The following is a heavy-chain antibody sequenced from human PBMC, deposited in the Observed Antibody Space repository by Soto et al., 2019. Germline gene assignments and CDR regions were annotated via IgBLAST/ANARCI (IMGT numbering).Heavy chain of an antibody. J-gene: IGHJ4*02. V-gene: IGHV3-30*18. CDR3: AKDQLWQWRAYYFDY. CDR2: ISYDGSNK. D-gene: IGHD6-19*01. Sequence: GGSLRLSCAASGFTFSSYGMHWVRQAPGKGLEWVAVISYDGSNKYYADSVKGRFTISRDNSKNTLYLQMNSLRAEDTAVYYCAKDQLWQWRAYYFDYWGQGTLVTVSS. CDR1: GFTFSSYG.